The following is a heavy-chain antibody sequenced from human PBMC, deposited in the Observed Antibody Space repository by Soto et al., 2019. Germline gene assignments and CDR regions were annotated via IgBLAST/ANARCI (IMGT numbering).Heavy chain of an antibody. CDR3: ARVGWAGHCSSTSSYELGNYGMDV. J-gene: IGHJ6*02. CDR1: GDSVSSNSAA. Sequence: PSQTLSLTCAISGDSVSSNSAAWNWIRQSPSRGLEWLGRTYYRSKWYNDYAVSVKSRITINPDTSKNQFSLQLNSVTPEDTAVYYCARVGWAGHCSSTSSYELGNYGMDVWGRGTTVTVSS. D-gene: IGHD2-2*01. CDR2: TYYRSKWYN. V-gene: IGHV6-1*01.